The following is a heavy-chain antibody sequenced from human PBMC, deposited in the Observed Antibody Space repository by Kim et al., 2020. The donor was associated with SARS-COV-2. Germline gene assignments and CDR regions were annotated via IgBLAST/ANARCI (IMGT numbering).Heavy chain of an antibody. Sequence: SVKVSCKAFGGTISSYGISWVRQAPGQGLEWMGGIIPIYGAANYAQKFQGRVTITADESTNTAYMELSSLRCEDTAVYYCTREGAVAFEYWGQGTLVTVSS. CDR1: GGTISSYG. J-gene: IGHJ4*02. V-gene: IGHV1-69*13. D-gene: IGHD6-19*01. CDR2: IIPIYGAA. CDR3: TREGAVAFEY.